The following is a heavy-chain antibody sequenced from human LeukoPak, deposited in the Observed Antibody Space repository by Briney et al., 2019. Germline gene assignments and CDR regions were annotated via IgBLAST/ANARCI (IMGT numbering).Heavy chain of an antibody. Sequence: GGSLRLSCTASEFTFSDYAMHWVRQAPGKGLEWVAVISYDGRNKYYADSVKGRFTISRDNSKNTLYLQMNSLRAEDTAVYYCARDSGSHLYYFDYWGQGTLVTVSS. CDR3: ARDSGSHLYYFDY. V-gene: IGHV3-30*03. J-gene: IGHJ4*02. CDR1: EFTFSDYA. CDR2: ISYDGRNK. D-gene: IGHD1-26*01.